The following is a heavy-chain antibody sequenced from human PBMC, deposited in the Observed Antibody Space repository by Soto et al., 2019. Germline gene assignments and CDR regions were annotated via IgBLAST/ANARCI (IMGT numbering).Heavy chain of an antibody. D-gene: IGHD1-20*01. CDR3: ARFIPGKGSDY. J-gene: IGHJ4*02. CDR2: IYYSGST. CDR1: GGSISSGGYY. Sequence: QVQLQESGPGLVRPSQTLSLTCTVSGGSISSGGYYWSWIRQHPGKGLEWIGYIYYSGSTYYNPSLKTRVTISVDTSKNQFALKLSSVTAADTAVYYCARFIPGKGSDYWGQGTLVTVSS. V-gene: IGHV4-31*03.